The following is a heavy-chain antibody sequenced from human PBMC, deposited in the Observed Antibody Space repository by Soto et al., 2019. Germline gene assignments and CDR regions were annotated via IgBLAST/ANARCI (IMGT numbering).Heavy chain of an antibody. J-gene: IGHJ4*02. CDR3: ARASNKRGYSYGPDY. Sequence: SETLSLTCTVSGGLISSGDYYWTWIRQPPGEGLEWIGYIYYSGNTYYNPSLKSRVTISVDTSKNQFSLKLSSVTAADTAVYYCARASNKRGYSYGPDYWGQGPLVTVSS. CDR2: IYYSGNT. V-gene: IGHV4-30-4*01. D-gene: IGHD5-18*01. CDR1: GGLISSGDYY.